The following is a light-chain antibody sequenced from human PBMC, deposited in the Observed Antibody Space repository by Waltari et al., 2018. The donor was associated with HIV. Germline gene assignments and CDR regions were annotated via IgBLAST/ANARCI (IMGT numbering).Light chain of an antibody. V-gene: IGKV2-30*01. J-gene: IGKJ5*01. CDR3: MQGTHWPWS. Sequence: DVVMNQSPVSLPVTLGQPASISCRSSQGLVSSDGNNYLNWIQQRPGQSPRRQSYKVSIRDSGVPDRFSDSGSGTDVTLKISRVGAEDVSVYYCMQGTHWPWSFGQGTRLEIK. CDR1: QGLVSSDGNNY. CDR2: KVS.